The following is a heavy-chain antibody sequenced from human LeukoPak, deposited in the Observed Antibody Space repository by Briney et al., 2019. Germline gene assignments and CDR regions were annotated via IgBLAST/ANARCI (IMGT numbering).Heavy chain of an antibody. CDR1: GYGFTSYW. V-gene: IGHV5-10-1*01. J-gene: IGHJ5*02. CDR3: ARHGRESGYVNWFDP. D-gene: IGHD5-12*01. CDR2: IDPSDSYK. Sequence: GESLRISCKGSGYGFTSYWISWVRQMPGQGLEWMGRIDPSDSYKNYSPSFQGHVTISADKSISTAYLQWSSLKASDTAMYYCARHGRESGYVNWFDPWGQGTLVTVSS.